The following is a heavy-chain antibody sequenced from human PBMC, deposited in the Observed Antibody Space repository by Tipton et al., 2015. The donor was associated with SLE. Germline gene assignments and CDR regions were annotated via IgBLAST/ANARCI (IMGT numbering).Heavy chain of an antibody. V-gene: IGHV4-61*02. J-gene: IGHJ3*02. D-gene: IGHD1-14*01. Sequence: TLSLTCTVSGGSISSGSYYWSWIRQPAGKGLEWIGRIYTSGSTNYNPSLKSRVTISVDTSKNQFSLKLSSVTAADTAVYYCARDALYYRNAFDIWGQGTMVTVSS. CDR2: IYTSGST. CDR1: GGSISSGSYY. CDR3: ARDALYYRNAFDI.